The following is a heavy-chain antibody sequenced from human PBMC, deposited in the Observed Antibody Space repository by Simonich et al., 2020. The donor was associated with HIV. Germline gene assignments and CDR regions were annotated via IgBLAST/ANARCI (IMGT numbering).Heavy chain of an antibody. CDR1: GGSISSSSYY. D-gene: IGHD3-3*01. CDR3: ASCGYDFWSGYYTSPDY. J-gene: IGHJ4*02. CDR2: IYYSGST. Sequence: QLQLQESGPGLVKPSETLSLTCTVSGGSISSSSYYWGWIRQPPGKGLEGIGSIYYSGSTYYNPSLKSRVTISVDTSKNQFSLKLSSVTAADTAVYYCASCGYDFWSGYYTSPDYWGQGTLVTVSS. V-gene: IGHV4-39*01.